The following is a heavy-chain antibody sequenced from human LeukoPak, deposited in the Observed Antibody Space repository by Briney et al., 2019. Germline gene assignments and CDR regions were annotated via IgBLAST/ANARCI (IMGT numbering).Heavy chain of an antibody. CDR2: IHYSGSA. V-gene: IGHV4-61*01. CDR3: ARNDYGDYAWFDP. D-gene: IGHD4-17*01. J-gene: IGHJ5*02. Sequence: SETLSLTCTVSGGSVSSGSYYWSWIRQPPGRGLEWIAYIHYSGSAACNPSLKSRVTISRDMSTNQFSLKLSSVTAADTAVYYCARNDYGDYAWFDPWGQGTLVTVSS. CDR1: GGSVSSGSYY.